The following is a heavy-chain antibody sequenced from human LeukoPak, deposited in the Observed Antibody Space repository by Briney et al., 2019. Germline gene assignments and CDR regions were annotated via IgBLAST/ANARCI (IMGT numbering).Heavy chain of an antibody. CDR3: ARGRYCSADICSGGDAFDI. D-gene: IGHD2-15*01. V-gene: IGHV4-4*07. Sequence: SETLSLTCTVSGVSISSYYWSWIRQPAGKGLEWIGRIYTRGSTNYNPSLKSRVTMSVDTSKNQFSLKLSSVTAADTAVYYCARGRYCSADICSGGDAFDIWGQGTMVSVSS. CDR1: GVSISSYY. J-gene: IGHJ3*02. CDR2: IYTRGST.